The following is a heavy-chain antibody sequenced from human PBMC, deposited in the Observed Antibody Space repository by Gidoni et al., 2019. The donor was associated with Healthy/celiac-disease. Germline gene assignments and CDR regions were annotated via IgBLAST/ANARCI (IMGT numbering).Heavy chain of an antibody. J-gene: IGHJ6*02. D-gene: IGHD2-2*01. CDR3: ATMVGIVVVPAADYYYYGMDV. V-gene: IGHV1-69*01. CDR2: IIPIFGTA. CDR1: GGTFSSYA. Sequence: QVQLVQSGAEVTKPGSSVKVSCKASGGTFSSYAISWVRQAPGQGLEWMGGIIPIFGTANYAQKFQGRVTITADESTSTAYMELSSLRSEDTAVYYCATMVGIVVVPAADYYYYGMDVWGQGTTVTVSS.